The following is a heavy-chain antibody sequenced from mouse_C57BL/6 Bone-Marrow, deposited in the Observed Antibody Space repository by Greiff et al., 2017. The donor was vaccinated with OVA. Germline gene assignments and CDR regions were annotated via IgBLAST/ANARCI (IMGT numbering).Heavy chain of an antibody. Sequence: DVQLVASGGDLVKPGGSLKLSCAASGFTFSSYGMSWVRQTPDKRLAWVATISSGGSYTYYPDSVKGRLTISRDNAKNTLNQQMSSLKSEETAMDYCARLYYGKGFAYWGQGTLVTVSA. D-gene: IGHD2-1*01. CDR1: GFTFSSYG. CDR2: ISSGGSYT. J-gene: IGHJ3*01. CDR3: ARLYYGKGFAY. V-gene: IGHV5-6*01.